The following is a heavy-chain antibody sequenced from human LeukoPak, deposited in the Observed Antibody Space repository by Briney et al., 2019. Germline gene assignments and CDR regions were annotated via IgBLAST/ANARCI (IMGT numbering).Heavy chain of an antibody. J-gene: IGHJ6*03. CDR2: IRQDGSEK. D-gene: IGHD3-22*01. CDR1: GFTFSSYW. V-gene: IGHV3-7*01. Sequence: GGSLRLSCAASGFTFSSYWMSWVRQAPGKGLEWVANIRQDGSEKCYVDSVKGRFTISRDNAKNSLYLQMNSLRAEDTAVYYCARRVLYYDSSGYGTYYYYMDVWGKGTTVTVSS. CDR3: ARRVLYYDSSGYGTYYYYMDV.